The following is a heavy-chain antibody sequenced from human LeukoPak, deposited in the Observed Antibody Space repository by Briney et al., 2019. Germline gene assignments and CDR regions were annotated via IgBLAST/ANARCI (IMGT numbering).Heavy chain of an antibody. CDR1: GFTLSNYW. CDR3: IRDGLGTSPYDL. CDR2: INSDGSNI. J-gene: IGHJ5*02. Sequence: GGSLRLSCAASGFTLSNYWMNWVRQVPGKGLVWVSHINSDGSNIRYADSVKGRLTISRDNAKNSLYLQMDSLRPEDTAVYYCIRDGLGTSPYDLWGQGALVTVSS. V-gene: IGHV3-74*01. D-gene: IGHD7-27*01.